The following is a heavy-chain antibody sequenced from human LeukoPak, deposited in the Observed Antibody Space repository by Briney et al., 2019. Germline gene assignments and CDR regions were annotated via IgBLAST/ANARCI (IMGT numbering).Heavy chain of an antibody. D-gene: IGHD3-10*02. J-gene: IGHJ6*04. CDR3: AELGITMIGGV. V-gene: IGHV3-48*03. Sequence: GGSLRLSCAASGFTFDDYGMSWVRQVPGKGLEWVSYISSSGSTIYYADSVKGRFTISRDNTKNSLYLQMNSLRAEDTAVYYCAELGITMIGGVWGKGTTVTISS. CDR2: ISSSGSTI. CDR1: GFTFDDYG.